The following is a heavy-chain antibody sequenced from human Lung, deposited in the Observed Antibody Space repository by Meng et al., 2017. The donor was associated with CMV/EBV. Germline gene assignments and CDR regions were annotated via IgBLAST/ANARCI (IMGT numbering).Heavy chain of an antibody. V-gene: IGHV3-43D*03. CDR3: AKYYYGLDV. J-gene: IGHJ6*02. Sequence: GEXXKISCAASGFTFDDYAMHWVRQAPGKGLEWVSLISWDGGSTYYADSVKGRFTISRDNSKSSLYLQMNGLRAEDTALYHCAKYYYGLDVWGQGTTVTVSS. CDR1: GFTFDDYA. CDR2: ISWDGGST.